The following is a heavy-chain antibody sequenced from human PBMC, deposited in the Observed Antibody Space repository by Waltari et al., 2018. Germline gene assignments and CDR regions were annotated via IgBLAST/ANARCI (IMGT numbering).Heavy chain of an antibody. V-gene: IGHV3-66*02. J-gene: IGHJ6*03. CDR1: GYTFTGYY. CDR2: IYSGGST. D-gene: IGHD4-4*01. CDR3: ARTVTTLHYYYYMDV. Sequence: VQLVQSGAEVKKPGASVKVSCKASGYTFTGYYMHWVRQAPGKGLEWVSVIYSGGSTYYADSVKGRFTISRDNSKNTLYLQMNSLRAEDTAVYYCARTVTTLHYYYYMDVWGKGTTVTVSS.